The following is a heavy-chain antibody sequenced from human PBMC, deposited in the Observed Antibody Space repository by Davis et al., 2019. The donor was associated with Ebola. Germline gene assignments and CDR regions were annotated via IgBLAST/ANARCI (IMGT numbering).Heavy chain of an antibody. V-gene: IGHV4-34*01. CDR2: INHSGST. CDR1: GFTVSSNY. J-gene: IGHJ5*02. D-gene: IGHD3-10*01. Sequence: GSLRLSCAASGFTVSSNYMSWVRQPPGKGLEWIGEINHSGSTNYNPSLKSRVTISVDTSKNQFSLKLSSVTAADTAVYYCARMDYYYGSGTNRFDPWGQGTLVTVSS. CDR3: ARMDYYYGSGTNRFDP.